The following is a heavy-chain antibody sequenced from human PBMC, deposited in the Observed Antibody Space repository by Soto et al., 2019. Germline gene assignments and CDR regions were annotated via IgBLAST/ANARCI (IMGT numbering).Heavy chain of an antibody. V-gene: IGHV1-69*13. CDR2: IIPIFGTA. D-gene: IGHD6-13*01. CDR1: GEGKSVDP. Sequence: SSVKRACKTAGEGKSVDPGGWGRNTQRQGLEWMGGIIPIFGTANYAQKFQGRVTITADESTSPAYMELSSLRCEDTAVYYGARDVYPQSPGYRSSGYVYYYYYMDVWGKGTPVTVS. J-gene: IGHJ6*03. CDR3: ARDVYPQSPGYRSSGYVYYYYYMDV.